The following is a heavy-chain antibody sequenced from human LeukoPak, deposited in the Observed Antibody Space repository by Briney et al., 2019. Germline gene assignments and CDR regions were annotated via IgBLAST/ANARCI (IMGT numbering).Heavy chain of an antibody. CDR2: IYYSGSS. D-gene: IGHD3-10*01. V-gene: IGHV4-39*07. CDR3: ARVSRPYGSGSSSYYFDY. Sequence: SETLSLTCAVSGGSISSGNYYWGWIRQPPGKGLEWIGTIYYSGSSYYNPSLKSRVTISVDTSKSHFSLKLSSVTAADTAVYYCARVSRPYGSGSSSYYFDYWGQGSLVTVSS. J-gene: IGHJ4*02. CDR1: GGSISSGNYY.